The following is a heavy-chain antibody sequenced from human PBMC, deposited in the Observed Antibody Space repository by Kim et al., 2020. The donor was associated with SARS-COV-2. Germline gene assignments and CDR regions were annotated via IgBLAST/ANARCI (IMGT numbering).Heavy chain of an antibody. CDR3: AKGPDRGSSGYYY. J-gene: IGHJ4*02. V-gene: IGHV4-59*13. CDR2: IYYSGST. CDR1: GDSISSYY. Sequence: SETLSLTCTVSGDSISSYYWSWIRQPPGKGLEWIGYIYYSGSTNYNPSLKSRVTISVDTSKNQFSLKLSSVTAAATAVYYCAKGPDRGSSGYYYWGQGTLVTVSS. D-gene: IGHD3-22*01.